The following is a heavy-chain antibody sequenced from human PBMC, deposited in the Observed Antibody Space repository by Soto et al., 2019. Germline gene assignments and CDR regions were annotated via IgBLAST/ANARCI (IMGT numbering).Heavy chain of an antibody. D-gene: IGHD3-10*01. Sequence: GGSLRLSCAASGFTFSNYDMYWVRQTSGKGLECVSGIGIAGNTYYPDSVKGRFTISRDNAKNSLYLQMNSLRAEDTAVYYCARGGIMIRGLDVFDFWGQGTVVTVSS. CDR2: IGIAGNT. J-gene: IGHJ3*01. CDR3: ARGGIMIRGLDVFDF. CDR1: GFTFSNYD. V-gene: IGHV3-13*04.